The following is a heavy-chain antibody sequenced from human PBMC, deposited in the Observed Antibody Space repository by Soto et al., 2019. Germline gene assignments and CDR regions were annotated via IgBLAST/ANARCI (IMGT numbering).Heavy chain of an antibody. V-gene: IGHV1-18*01. CDR3: ARDWKGAEGFDP. D-gene: IGHD1-1*01. CDR2: IGADNGDT. CDR1: GYTFSTYG. Sequence: QVQLVQSGAEVKKPGASVKVSCKASGYTFSTYGFSWVRQAPGQGLEWMGWIGADNGDTNYAQNFQGRVTMTTDTSTTTSYLEWRRLTSDDTAVYFWARDWKGAEGFDPGGQGTLVTVSS. J-gene: IGHJ5*02.